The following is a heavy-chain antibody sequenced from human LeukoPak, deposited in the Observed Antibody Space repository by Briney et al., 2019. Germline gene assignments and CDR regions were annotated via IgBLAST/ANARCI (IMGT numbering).Heavy chain of an antibody. D-gene: IGHD6-19*01. CDR1: GFTFSSYG. CDR3: ASAVAGTL. CDR2: ISYDGSKK. J-gene: IGHJ4*02. Sequence: PGGSLRLSCAASGFTFSSYGMHWVRQAPGKGLEWVAVISYDGSKKYYADSVKGRFTISRDNSKNTLYLQMNSLRAEDTAVYYCASAVAGTLWGQGTLVTVSS. V-gene: IGHV3-30*19.